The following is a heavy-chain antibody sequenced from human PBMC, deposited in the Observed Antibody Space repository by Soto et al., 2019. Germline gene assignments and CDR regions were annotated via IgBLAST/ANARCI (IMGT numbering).Heavy chain of an antibody. D-gene: IGHD3-10*01. J-gene: IGHJ6*02. CDR1: GGSISSGGYY. V-gene: IGHV4-31*03. CDR2: IYYSGST. CDR3: ARDGGSGGYYDSGMDV. Sequence: LSLTCTVSGGSISSGGYYWSWIRQHPGKGLEWIGYIYYSGSTYYNPSLKSRVTISVDTSKNQFSLKLSSVTAADTAVYYCARDGGSGGYYDSGMDVWGQGTTVTVSS.